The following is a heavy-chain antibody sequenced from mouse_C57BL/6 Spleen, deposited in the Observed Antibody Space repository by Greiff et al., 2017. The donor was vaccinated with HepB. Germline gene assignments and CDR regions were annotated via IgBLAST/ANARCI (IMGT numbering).Heavy chain of an antibody. CDR2: IWGVGST. CDR3: ASESGTGAWFAD. Sequence: VQLVESGPGLVAPSQSLSITCTVSGFSLISYGVDWVRQSPGKGLEWLGVIWGVGSTNYNSALKSRLSISKDNSKSQVFLKMNSLQTDDTAMYYCASESGTGAWFADWGQGTLVTVSA. J-gene: IGHJ3*01. CDR1: GFSLISYG. D-gene: IGHD1-3*01. V-gene: IGHV2-6*01.